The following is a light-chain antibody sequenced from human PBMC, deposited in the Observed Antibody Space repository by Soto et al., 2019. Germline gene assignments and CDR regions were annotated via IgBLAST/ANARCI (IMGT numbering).Light chain of an antibody. CDR2: EAS. CDR3: QQYYDFRT. J-gene: IGKJ1*01. CDR1: QGVSTW. Sequence: IQMTQSPSTLSGSVGDRVTITCRASQGVSTWLAWYQHKPGQAPKLLIYEASKLKSGVPSGFSARGSVRDFTLTITSLQPEDSATYYCQQYYDFRTFGQGTKVDI. V-gene: IGKV1-5*03.